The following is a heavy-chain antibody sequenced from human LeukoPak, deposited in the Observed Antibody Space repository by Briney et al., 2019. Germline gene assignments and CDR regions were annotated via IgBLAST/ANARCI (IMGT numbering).Heavy chain of an antibody. V-gene: IGHV3-74*01. CDR2: INSDGSST. J-gene: IGHJ3*02. D-gene: IGHD4-17*01. CDR3: ARDYGDYVDAFDI. CDR1: GFTFSSYW. Sequence: QPGGSLRLSCAASGFTFSSYWMHWVRHAPGKGLVWVSRINSDGSSTSYADSVKGRFTISRDNAKNTQYLQMNSLRAEDTAVYYCARDYGDYVDAFDIWGQGTMVTVSS.